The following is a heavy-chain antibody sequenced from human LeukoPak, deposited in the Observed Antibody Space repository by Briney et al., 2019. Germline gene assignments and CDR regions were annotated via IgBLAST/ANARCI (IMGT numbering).Heavy chain of an antibody. V-gene: IGHV3-7*05. J-gene: IGHJ4*02. CDR2: IKKDGSEK. CDR3: ASQSSDLFAY. Sequence: GGSLRLSCAASGLPFSTYWMSWVRQAPGKGLEWVANIKKDGSEKYYVDSVKGRFTIPRDNAKNSLYLQMNSLRAEDTAVYYCASQSSDLFAYWGQGTLVTVSS. CDR1: GLPFSTYW. D-gene: IGHD3-10*01.